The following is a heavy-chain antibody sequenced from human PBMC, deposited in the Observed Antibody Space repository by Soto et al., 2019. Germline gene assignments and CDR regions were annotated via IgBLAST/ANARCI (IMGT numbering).Heavy chain of an antibody. CDR1: GGSISSSSYY. D-gene: IGHD2-15*01. CDR2: IYCSGST. J-gene: IGHJ5*02. CDR3: AIRQSSPWFDP. V-gene: IGHV4-39*01. Sequence: QLQLQESGTGLVKPSETLSLTCTVSGGSISSSSYYWGWIRQPPGKGLEWIGNIYCSGSTFYNPSLKSRFTISVHTSKNQFSLQLSSVTAADTAVYYCAIRQSSPWFDPGGQGTLVTVSS.